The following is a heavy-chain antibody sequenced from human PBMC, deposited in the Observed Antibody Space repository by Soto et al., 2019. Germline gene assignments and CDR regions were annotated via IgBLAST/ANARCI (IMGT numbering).Heavy chain of an antibody. D-gene: IGHD1-26*01. CDR1: VGTVSSYA. CDR3: ESRVRAPIAFDI. J-gene: IGHJ3*02. V-gene: IGHV1-69*06. CDR2: IIPIFGTA. Sequence: VSCKASVGTVSSYAISWVRQAPGQGLEWMGGIIPIFGTANYAQKFQGRVAITADKSTSTAYMELSSLRYEDTAVYYCESRVRAPIAFDIWGQGTMVTVSS.